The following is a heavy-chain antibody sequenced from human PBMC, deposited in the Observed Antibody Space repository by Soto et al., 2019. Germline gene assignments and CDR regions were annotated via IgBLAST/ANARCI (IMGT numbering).Heavy chain of an antibody. CDR2: IYYSGST. V-gene: IGHV4-59*01. CDR1: GGSISTYY. J-gene: IGHJ3*02. CDR3: ARGEWGYCSGGSCYSFDI. D-gene: IGHD2-15*01. Sequence: PSETLSLTCSVSGGSISTYYWTWIRQPPGKGLEWIGYIYYSGSTNYNPSLTSRVTISVDTSKNQFSLKLSSVTAADTAVYYCARGEWGYCSGGSCYSFDIWGQGTTVTVS.